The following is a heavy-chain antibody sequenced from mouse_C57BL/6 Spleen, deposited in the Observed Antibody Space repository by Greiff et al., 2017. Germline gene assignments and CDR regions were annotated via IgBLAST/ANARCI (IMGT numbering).Heavy chain of an antibody. CDR2: INPSTGGT. CDR1: GYSFTGYY. D-gene: IGHD4-1*01. J-gene: IGHJ2*01. V-gene: IGHV1-42*01. Sequence: VQLQQSGPELVKPGASVKISCKASGYSFTGYYMNWVKQSPEKSLEWIGEINPSTGGTTYNQKFKAKATLTVDKSSGTAYMQLKSLTSEDSAVYYCARSGDYFDYWGQGTTLTVSS. CDR3: ARSGDYFDY.